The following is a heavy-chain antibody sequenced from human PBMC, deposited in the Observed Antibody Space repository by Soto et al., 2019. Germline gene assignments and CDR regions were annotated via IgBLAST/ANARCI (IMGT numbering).Heavy chain of an antibody. CDR1: GFTISNSA. J-gene: IGHJ4*02. V-gene: IGHV3-23*01. CDR2: ISGSGTT. Sequence: EVQLLESGGGLVQPGGSLRLSCAASGFTISNSAATWVRQAPGKGLEWVSTISGSGTTYYADSVKGRFTISRDNSNNTLRLQLHSLRAEDSALYYCARYYYVATGYHYAFDYWGRGTLVTVSS. D-gene: IGHD3-22*01. CDR3: ARYYYVATGYHYAFDY.